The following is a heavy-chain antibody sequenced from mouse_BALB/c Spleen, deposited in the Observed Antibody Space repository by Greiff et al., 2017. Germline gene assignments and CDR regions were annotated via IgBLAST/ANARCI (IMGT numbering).Heavy chain of an antibody. Sequence: DVMLVESGGDLVKPGGSLKLSCAASGFTFSSYGMSWVRQTPDKRLEWVATISSGGSYTYYPDSVKGRFTISRDNAKNTLYLQMSSLKSEDTAMYYCARDDYEGSFWGQGTLVTVSA. D-gene: IGHD2-4*01. J-gene: IGHJ3*01. CDR3: ARDDYEGSF. V-gene: IGHV5-6*02. CDR1: GFTFSSYG. CDR2: ISSGGSYT.